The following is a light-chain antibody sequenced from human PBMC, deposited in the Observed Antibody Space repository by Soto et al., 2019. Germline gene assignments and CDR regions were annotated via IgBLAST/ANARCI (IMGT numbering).Light chain of an antibody. V-gene: IGKV3-20*01. Sequence: VVLTQSPATLSLSPGEPATLSCRASRDVYINALAWYQQKPGRTPTLLNYGASTRATGIPDRFSATGSGTEFSLTISSVEPEDFAVYYCQQYGASPFTFGPGTRVEI. CDR1: RDVYINA. CDR3: QQYGASPFT. CDR2: GAS. J-gene: IGKJ3*01.